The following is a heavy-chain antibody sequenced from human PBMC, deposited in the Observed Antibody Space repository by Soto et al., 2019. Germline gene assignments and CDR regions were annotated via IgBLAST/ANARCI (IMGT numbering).Heavy chain of an antibody. Sequence: GASVKVSCKASGYTFTSYGISWVRQAPGQGLEWMGWISAYNGNTNYAQKPQGRVTMTTDTSTSTAYMELRSLRSDDTAVYYCARDYYDSSGYYNDAFDIWGQGTMVTVSS. CDR2: ISAYNGNT. J-gene: IGHJ3*02. D-gene: IGHD3-22*01. CDR1: GYTFTSYG. CDR3: ARDYYDSSGYYNDAFDI. V-gene: IGHV1-18*04.